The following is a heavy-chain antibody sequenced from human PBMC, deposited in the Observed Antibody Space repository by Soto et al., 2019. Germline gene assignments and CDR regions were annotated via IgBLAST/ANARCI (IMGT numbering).Heavy chain of an antibody. Sequence: GSLRLSCAASGFTVSSNYMSWVRQAPGKGLEWVSVIYSGGSTYYADSVKGRFTISRDNSKNTLYLQMNSLRAEDTAVYYCARHRRDGYNYAFDIWGQGTMVTVSS. CDR3: ARHRRDGYNYAFDI. CDR1: GFTVSSNY. D-gene: IGHD5-12*01. V-gene: IGHV3-66*04. CDR2: IYSGGST. J-gene: IGHJ3*02.